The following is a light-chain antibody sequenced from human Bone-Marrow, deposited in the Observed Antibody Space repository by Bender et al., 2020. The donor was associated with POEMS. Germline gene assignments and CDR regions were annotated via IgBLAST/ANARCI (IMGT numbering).Light chain of an antibody. J-gene: IGLJ2*01. V-gene: IGLV1-44*01. CDR1: SSNIGAHA. Sequence: QSVLTQPPSASGTPGQRVTISCSGGSSNIGAHAVNWYQHLPGTAPKLLIYSSHRRPSEVPDRFSGSRSGTSASLAISGLQSEDEADYYCCSYAGTGRVFGGGTKVTVL. CDR3: CSYAGTGRV. CDR2: SSH.